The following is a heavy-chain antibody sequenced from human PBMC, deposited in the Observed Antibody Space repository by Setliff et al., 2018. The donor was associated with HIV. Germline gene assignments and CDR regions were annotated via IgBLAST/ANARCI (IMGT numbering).Heavy chain of an antibody. CDR1: GGSISSGSYY. D-gene: IGHD5-12*01. V-gene: IGHV4-61*09. J-gene: IGHJ4*02. CDR3: ARVQVGGYNFYFDY. Sequence: SETLSLTCTVSGGSISSGSYYWSWIRQPAGKGLEWIGHIYTSGSTNYNPSLKSRVTISVDTSKNQFSLKLSSVTAADTAVYYCARVQVGGYNFYFDYWGQGTLVTVS. CDR2: IYTSGST.